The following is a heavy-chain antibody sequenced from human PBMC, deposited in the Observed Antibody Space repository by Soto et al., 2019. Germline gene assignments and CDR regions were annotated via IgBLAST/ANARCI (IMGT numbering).Heavy chain of an antibody. CDR2: ISQNVNRT. V-gene: IGHV3-23*01. CDR3: AKTTITSRGGSLNY. CDR1: GFTFSDYA. J-gene: IGHJ4*02. Sequence: EVQLLESGGGLVQPGESLRLSCATSGFTFSDYAMTWVRQGPGKGLEWVSLISQNVNRTYNDDSVMGRFNISRDNSKDTLFLQMNSLRGEDTAVYYCAKTTITSRGGSLNYWGQGILVTVSS. D-gene: IGHD5-12*01.